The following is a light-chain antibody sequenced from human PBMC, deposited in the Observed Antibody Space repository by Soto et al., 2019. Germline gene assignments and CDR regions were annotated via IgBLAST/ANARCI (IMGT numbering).Light chain of an antibody. CDR3: CSYAGSYTQV. CDR1: SSDVGGYNY. V-gene: IGLV2-11*01. CDR2: DVT. Sequence: QSALTQPRSVSGSPGQSVTISCTGTSSDVGGYNYVSWYQQYPGKAPKPMIYDVTKWPSGVPDRFSGSKSGNTASLTISGLQAEDEADYYCCSYAGSYTQVFGGGTKVTVL. J-gene: IGLJ3*02.